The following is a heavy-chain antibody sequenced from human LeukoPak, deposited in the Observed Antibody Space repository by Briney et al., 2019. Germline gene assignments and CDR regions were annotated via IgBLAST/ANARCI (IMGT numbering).Heavy chain of an antibody. V-gene: IGHV4-4*07. CDR1: GGSFSTYY. CDR2: IYTSGST. J-gene: IGHJ4*02. Sequence: SETLSLTCTVSGGSFSTYYWSWVRQPAGKGLEWIGRIYTSGSTNYNPSLKSRVTMSADTSKNQFSLKLTSVTVADTAVYYCTRDRGDYGGPDYWGRGTLVTVSS. D-gene: IGHD4-23*01. CDR3: TRDRGDYGGPDY.